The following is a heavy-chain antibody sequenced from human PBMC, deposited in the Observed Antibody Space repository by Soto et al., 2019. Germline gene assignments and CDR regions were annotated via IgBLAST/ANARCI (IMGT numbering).Heavy chain of an antibody. CDR1: GGTFSSYA. Sequence: SVKVSCKASGGTFSSYAISWVRQAPGQGLEWMGGIIPIFGTATYAQKFQGRVTISADESTSTAYMELSSLRSEDTAVYYCASGYCSGANCQYYYSYYGMDVWGQGTTVTVSS. CDR2: IIPIFGTA. D-gene: IGHD2-15*01. V-gene: IGHV1-69*13. CDR3: ASGYCSGANCQYYYSYYGMDV. J-gene: IGHJ6*02.